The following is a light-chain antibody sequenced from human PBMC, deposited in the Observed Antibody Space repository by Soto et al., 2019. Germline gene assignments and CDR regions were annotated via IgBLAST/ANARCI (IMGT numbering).Light chain of an antibody. CDR3: SSYTSSSTLV. J-gene: IGLJ2*01. CDR1: SSDVGGYNY. CDR2: DVS. Sequence: QSALTQPASVSGSPGQSITISCTGTSSDVGGYNYVSWYQHHPGKAPKLVIYDVSRRPSGVSNRFSGSKSGNTASLTISGLQAEDEADYYCSSYTSSSTLVLGGGTKLTVL. V-gene: IGLV2-14*03.